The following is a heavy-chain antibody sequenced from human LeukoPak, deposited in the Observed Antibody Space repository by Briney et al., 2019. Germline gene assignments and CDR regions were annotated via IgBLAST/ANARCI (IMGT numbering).Heavy chain of an antibody. Sequence: SKTLSLTCAVYGGSFSGYYWSWIRQPPGKGLEWIGEINHSGSTNYNPSLKSRVTISVDTSKNQFSLKLSSVTAADTAVYYCAIARSGWLRYYFDYWGQGTLVTVSS. D-gene: IGHD6-19*01. J-gene: IGHJ4*02. CDR3: AIARSGWLRYYFDY. V-gene: IGHV4-34*01. CDR2: INHSGST. CDR1: GGSFSGYY.